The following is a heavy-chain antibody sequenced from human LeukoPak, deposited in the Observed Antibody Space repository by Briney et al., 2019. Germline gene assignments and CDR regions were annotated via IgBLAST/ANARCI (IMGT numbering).Heavy chain of an antibody. CDR3: ARYPYCGGDCPP. V-gene: IGHV4-59*01. CDR1: GGSISSYY. CDR2: IYYSGST. J-gene: IGHJ5*02. Sequence: SETLSLTCTVSGGSISSYYWSWIRQPPGKGLEWIGYIYYSGSTNYNPSLKSRVTISVDTSKNQFSLKLSSVTAADTAVYYCARYPYCGGDCPPWGQGTLVTVSS. D-gene: IGHD2-21*02.